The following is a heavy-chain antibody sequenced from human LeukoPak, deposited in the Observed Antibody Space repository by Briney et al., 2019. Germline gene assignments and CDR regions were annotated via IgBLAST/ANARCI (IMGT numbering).Heavy chain of an antibody. D-gene: IGHD3-9*01. Sequence: SETVSLTCTVSGGSVSSGSYYWSWIRQPPGKGLEWIGYIYYSGSTNYNPSLKSRVTISVDTSKNQFSLKLSSVTAADTAVYYCARDLLTGYPTRFDPWGQGTLVTVSS. CDR2: IYYSGST. V-gene: IGHV4-61*01. CDR1: GGSVSSGSYY. J-gene: IGHJ5*02. CDR3: ARDLLTGYPTRFDP.